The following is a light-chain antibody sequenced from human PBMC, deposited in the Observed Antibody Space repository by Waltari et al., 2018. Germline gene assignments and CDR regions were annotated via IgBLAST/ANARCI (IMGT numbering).Light chain of an antibody. J-gene: IGLJ2*01. V-gene: IGLV2-14*03. CDR3: NSYTSSTNVV. Sequence: SVLLQTASVYGYPVHTLDVSCTGTRGAGGSRNYVPWYQQHPGKAPQLIIYDVSKRPSGVSNRISASTSGNTASLTISGLQAEDEAHSYCNSYTSSTNVVFGGGTKLTVL. CDR1: RGAGGSRNY. CDR2: DVS.